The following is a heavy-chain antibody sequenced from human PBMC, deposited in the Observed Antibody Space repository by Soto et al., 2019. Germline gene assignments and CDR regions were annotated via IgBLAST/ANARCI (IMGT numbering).Heavy chain of an antibody. D-gene: IGHD5-12*01. CDR3: ARDRGYSGYDFFGVFDY. CDR1: GFTFSSYA. CDR2: ISGSGGST. V-gene: IGHV3-23*01. J-gene: IGHJ4*02. Sequence: GGSLRLSCAASGFTFSSYAMSWVRQAPGKGLEWVSAISGSGGSTYYADSVKGRFTISRDNSKNTLYLQMNSLRAEDTAVYYCARDRGYSGYDFFGVFDYWGQGTLVTVSS.